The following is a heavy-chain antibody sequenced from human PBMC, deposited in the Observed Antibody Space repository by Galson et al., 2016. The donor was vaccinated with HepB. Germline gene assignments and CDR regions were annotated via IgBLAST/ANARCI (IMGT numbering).Heavy chain of an antibody. CDR3: AKAGYSYGLFDY. J-gene: IGHJ4*02. CDR2: ISGGGGST. CDR1: RFTFSNYA. D-gene: IGHD5-18*01. V-gene: IGHV3-23*01. Sequence: SLRLSFAASRFTFSNYAMSWVRQAPGKGLEWASTISGGGGSTYYADSVKGRFTISRDNSKNTVYLQMNSLRAEDTAVYYCAKAGYSYGLFDYWGQGTLVTVSS.